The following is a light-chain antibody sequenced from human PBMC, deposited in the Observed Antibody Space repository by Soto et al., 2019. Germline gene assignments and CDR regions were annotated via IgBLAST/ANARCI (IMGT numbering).Light chain of an antibody. Sequence: EIVLTQSPGTLSLSPGERATLSCRASQSVSSSYLAWYQQKPGQAPRLLIYDTSSRATGIPDRFSGSGSGTDFILTISRLEPEDFAVYYCQQYASSPLTFGGGTKVEI. CDR3: QQYASSPLT. V-gene: IGKV3-20*01. CDR1: QSVSSSY. CDR2: DTS. J-gene: IGKJ4*01.